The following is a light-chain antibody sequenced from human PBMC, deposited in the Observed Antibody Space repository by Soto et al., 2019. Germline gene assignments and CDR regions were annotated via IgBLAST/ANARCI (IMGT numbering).Light chain of an antibody. V-gene: IGKV3-15*01. J-gene: IGKJ1*01. CDR2: GAS. Sequence: EIVMTQSPATLSVSPGERATLSCRASQSVSSNLAWYQQKPGQAPRLLIYGASTRATGIPARFSGSGSGTEFTLTISSLQSEDFAFYYCHQYNNWPRTFGQGPNVQI. CDR3: HQYNNWPRT. CDR1: QSVSSN.